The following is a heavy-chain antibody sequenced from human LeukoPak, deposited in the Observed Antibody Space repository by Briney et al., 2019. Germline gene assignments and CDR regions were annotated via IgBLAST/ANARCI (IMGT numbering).Heavy chain of an antibody. CDR1: GGSISSGGYS. Sequence: SETLSLTCAVSGGSISSGGYSWSWIRQPPGKGLEWIGYIYYSGSTYYNPSLKSRVTISVDTSKNQFSLKLSSVTAADTAVYYCARGYSYGIDYWGQGTLVTVSS. CDR2: IYYSGST. J-gene: IGHJ4*02. V-gene: IGHV4-30-4*07. D-gene: IGHD5-18*01. CDR3: ARGYSYGIDY.